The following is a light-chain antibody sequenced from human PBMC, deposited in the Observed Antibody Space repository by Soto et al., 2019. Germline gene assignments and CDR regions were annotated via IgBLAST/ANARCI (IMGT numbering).Light chain of an antibody. V-gene: IGLV2-23*01. CDR1: SGEVGSYNV. Sequence: QSALTQPASVSGSPGQSITISCTGTSGEVGSYNVVSWYQQHPGKAPKLMIYEGTKRPSGVSTRFSGSKSGNTASLTISGLQAEDEADYYCCSHAGGSSYVFGSGTKVTVL. J-gene: IGLJ1*01. CDR3: CSHAGGSSYV. CDR2: EGT.